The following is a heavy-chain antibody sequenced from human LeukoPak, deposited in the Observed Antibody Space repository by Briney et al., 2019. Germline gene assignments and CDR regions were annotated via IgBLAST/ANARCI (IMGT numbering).Heavy chain of an antibody. CDR2: IIPIFGTA. CDR1: GGTFSIYA. CDR3: AREMAYCGGDCYSFGY. Sequence: SVKVSCKASGGTFSIYAISWVRQAPGQGLEWMGGIIPIFGTANYAQKFQGRVTITADESTSTAYMELSSLRSEDTAVYYCAREMAYCGGDCYSFGYWGQGTLVTVSS. J-gene: IGHJ4*02. D-gene: IGHD2-21*02. V-gene: IGHV1-69*13.